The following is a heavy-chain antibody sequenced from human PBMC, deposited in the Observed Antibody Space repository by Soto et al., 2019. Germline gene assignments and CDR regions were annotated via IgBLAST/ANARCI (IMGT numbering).Heavy chain of an antibody. J-gene: IGHJ4*02. CDR3: AKITQGGGSFDY. D-gene: IGHD2-15*01. CDR2: LHYSGST. Sequence: PSETLSLTCTVSGGSISSYYWSWIRQPPGKGLEWIGYLHYSGSTNYNPSLKSRFTTSVDTSKNQFSLKLISVTAADTAVYYCAKITQGGGSFDYWGQGTLVTVSS. V-gene: IGHV4-59*01. CDR1: GGSISSYY.